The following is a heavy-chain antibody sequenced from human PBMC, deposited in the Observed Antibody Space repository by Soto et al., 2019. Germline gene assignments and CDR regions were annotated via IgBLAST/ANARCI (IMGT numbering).Heavy chain of an antibody. J-gene: IGHJ4*02. CDR2: ISHNTVT. CDR3: ARGQIVMVD. D-gene: IGHD3-16*02. CDR1: GASINSDTYY. Sequence: QVHLQASGPGLVKPSETLSLTCAVSGASINSDTYYWSWIRQFPGGGLEWIGYISHNTVTYYNPSLQSRVEISKDTSANHFSLKLMSVTAADMAIYYCARGQIVMVDWGQGKQVTVSS. V-gene: IGHV4-31*11.